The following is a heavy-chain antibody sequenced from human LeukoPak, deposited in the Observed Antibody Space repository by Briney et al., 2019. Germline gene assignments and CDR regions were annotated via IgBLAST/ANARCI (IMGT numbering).Heavy chain of an antibody. CDR2: ISGGGGST. V-gene: IGHV3-23*01. CDR1: EFTFSSYA. J-gene: IGHJ4*02. D-gene: IGHD6-19*01. CDR3: AKDRRRIAVAGISPFDY. Sequence: GGSLRLSCAGSEFTFSSYAMSWVRQAPGKGLEWVSAISGGGGSTYYADSVKGRFTISRDNSKNTLYLQMNSLRAEDTAVYYCAKDRRRIAVAGISPFDYWGQGTLVTVSS.